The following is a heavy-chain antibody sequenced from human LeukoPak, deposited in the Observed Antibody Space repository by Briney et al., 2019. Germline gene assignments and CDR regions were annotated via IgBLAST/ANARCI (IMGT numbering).Heavy chain of an antibody. D-gene: IGHD3-10*01. CDR2: INHSEST. V-gene: IGHV4-34*01. J-gene: IGHJ4*02. Sequence: PSETLSLTCAVYGGSFSGYYWSWIRQPPGKGLEWIGEINHSESTNYNPSLKSRVTISVDTSKNQFSLKLSSVTAADTAVYYCASSPYYYGSGSHRSFDYWGQGTLVTVSS. CDR3: ASSPYYYGSGSHRSFDY. CDR1: GGSFSGYY.